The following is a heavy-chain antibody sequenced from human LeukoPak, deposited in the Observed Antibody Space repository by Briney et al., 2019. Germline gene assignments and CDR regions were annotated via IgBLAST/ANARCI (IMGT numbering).Heavy chain of an antibody. CDR3: ARGGPQLARPGDY. J-gene: IGHJ4*02. V-gene: IGHV4-34*01. Sequence: SETLSLTCAVYGGSFSGYYWSWIRQPPGKGLEWIGEINHSGSTNYNPSLKSRVTISVDTSKSQFSLKLSSVTAADTAVYYCARGGPQLARPGDYWGQGTLVTVSS. CDR1: GGSFSGYY. CDR2: INHSGST. D-gene: IGHD6-13*01.